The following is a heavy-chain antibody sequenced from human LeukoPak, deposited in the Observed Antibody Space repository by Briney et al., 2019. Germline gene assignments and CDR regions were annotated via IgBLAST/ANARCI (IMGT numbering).Heavy chain of an antibody. CDR1: GDSISYYY. Sequence: SETLSLTCTVSGDSISYYYWTWIRQPPGKGLEWIGYIYYSGSTNYNPSLKSRVTISVDTSKNQFSLKLSSVTAADTAVYYCARAPREGWGWFDPWGQGTLVTVSS. D-gene: IGHD3-16*01. J-gene: IGHJ5*02. V-gene: IGHV4-59*01. CDR2: IYYSGST. CDR3: ARAPREGWGWFDP.